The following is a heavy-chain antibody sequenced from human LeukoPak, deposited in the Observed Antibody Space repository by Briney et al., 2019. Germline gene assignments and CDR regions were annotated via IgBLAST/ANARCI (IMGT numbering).Heavy chain of an antibody. CDR2: ISGSGGST. CDR1: GFTFSSYA. CDR3: RFPRAGTEQNNWFDP. D-gene: IGHD1-1*01. V-gene: IGHV3-23*01. Sequence: GGSLRLSCAASGFTFSSYAMSWVRQAPGKGLEWVSAISGSGGSTNYADSVKGRFTISRDNSKNTLYLQMNSLRAEDTAVYYCRFPRAGTEQNNWFDPWGQGTLVTVSS. J-gene: IGHJ5*02.